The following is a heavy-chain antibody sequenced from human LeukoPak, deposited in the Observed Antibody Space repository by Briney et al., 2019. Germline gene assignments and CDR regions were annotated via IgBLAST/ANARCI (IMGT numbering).Heavy chain of an antibody. Sequence: PSETLSLTCTVSGGSISSYYWSWIRQPAGKGLEWIGRIYTSGSTNYNPSLKSRVTMSVDTSKNQFSLKLSSVTAADTAVYYCARSRMITFGGVIVPEYYFDYWGQRTLVTVSS. CDR1: GGSISSYY. CDR3: ARSRMITFGGVIVPEYYFDY. D-gene: IGHD3-16*02. V-gene: IGHV4-4*07. J-gene: IGHJ4*02. CDR2: IYTSGST.